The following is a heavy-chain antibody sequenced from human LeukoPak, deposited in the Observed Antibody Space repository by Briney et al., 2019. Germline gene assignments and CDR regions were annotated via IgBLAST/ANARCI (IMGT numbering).Heavy chain of an antibody. CDR1: GFTFSSYA. J-gene: IGHJ4*02. CDR2: ITGSGGST. Sequence: GGSLRLSCAASGFTFSSYAMSWVRQAPGKGLEWVSAITGSGGSTYYADSVKGRFTISRDNSKNTLYLQMNSLTTEDTAVYYCAKDWGEWELLHHYWGQGTLVTVSS. V-gene: IGHV3-23*01. D-gene: IGHD1-26*01. CDR3: AKDWGEWELLHHY.